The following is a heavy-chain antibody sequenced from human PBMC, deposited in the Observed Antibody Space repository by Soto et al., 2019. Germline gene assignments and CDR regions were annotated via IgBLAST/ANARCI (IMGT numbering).Heavy chain of an antibody. D-gene: IGHD3-22*01. J-gene: IGHJ4*02. V-gene: IGHV1-18*01. CDR3: ARAPELTYCYDSSGYYYPY. Sequence: ASVKVSCKASGYTFTSYGISWVRQAPGQGLEWMGWISAYNGNTNYAQKLQGRVTMTTDTSTSTAYMELRSLRSDDTAVYYCARAPELTYCYDSSGYYYPYWGQGTLVTVSS. CDR1: GYTFTSYG. CDR2: ISAYNGNT.